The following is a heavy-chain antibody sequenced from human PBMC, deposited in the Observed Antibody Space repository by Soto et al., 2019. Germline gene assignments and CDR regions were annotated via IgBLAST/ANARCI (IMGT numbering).Heavy chain of an antibody. CDR2: IYYSGST. D-gene: IGHD3-3*01. J-gene: IGHJ4*02. V-gene: IGHV4-61*01. CDR1: GGSVSSGSYY. CDR3: ARALRFLEWSQDVYYFDY. Sequence: PSETLSLTCTVSGGSVSSGSYYWSWIRQPPGKGLEWIGYIYYSGSTNYNPSLKSRVTISVDTSKNQFSLKLSSVTAADTAVYYCARALRFLEWSQDVYYFDYWGQGTLVTVSS.